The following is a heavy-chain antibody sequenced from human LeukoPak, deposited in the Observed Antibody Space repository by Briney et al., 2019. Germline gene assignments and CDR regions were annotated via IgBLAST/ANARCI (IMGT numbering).Heavy chain of an antibody. J-gene: IGHJ4*02. CDR3: ATDMVGYCSSNGCYSEAY. D-gene: IGHD2-15*01. V-gene: IGHV4-4*02. Sequence: SETLSLTCAVSGDSITSSNWWSWVRQPPEKGLEWIGEIYHSGNTNYNPPLKSRVTISFDKSKNQFSLKLKSVTAADTAVYYCATDMVGYCSSNGCYSEAYWGQGTLVTVSS. CDR1: GDSITSSNW. CDR2: IYHSGNT.